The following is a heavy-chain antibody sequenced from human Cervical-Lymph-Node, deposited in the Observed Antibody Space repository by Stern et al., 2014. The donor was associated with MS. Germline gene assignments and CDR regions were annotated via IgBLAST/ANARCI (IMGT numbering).Heavy chain of an antibody. CDR3: AGGGAFDI. CDR2: IIPILDTP. CDR1: GDTFSRYV. Sequence: QVQLVESGAEVKKPGSSVKVACKASGDTFSRYVISWVRQAPGQGLEWMGGIIPILDTPTYAQKFQGRVTFTADESTSTEYMELRSLRSEDTAVYYCAGGGAFDIWGQGTMVTVSS. V-gene: IGHV1-69*01. J-gene: IGHJ3*02.